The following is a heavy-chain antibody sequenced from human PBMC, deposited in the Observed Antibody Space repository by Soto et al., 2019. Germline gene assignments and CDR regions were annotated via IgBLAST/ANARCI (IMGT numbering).Heavy chain of an antibody. D-gene: IGHD2-21*02. CDR2: INPGSGDT. CDR1: GYTFTAYY. Sequence: ASVKVSCKASGYTFTAYYIHWVRQAPGQGLEWMGWINPGSGDTSYAQRFQGRVTMTRDTSFGPAYMELSSLRSDDTAIYYCARDPGDRTFEDWGQGTLVTVSS. CDR3: ARDPGDRTFED. V-gene: IGHV1-2*02. J-gene: IGHJ4*02.